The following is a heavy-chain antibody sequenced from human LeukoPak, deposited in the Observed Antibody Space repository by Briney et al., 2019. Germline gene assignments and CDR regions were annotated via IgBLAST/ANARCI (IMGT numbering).Heavy chain of an antibody. Sequence: PSETLSLTCSVSGDSISNYHWSWIRQPAGKGLEWIGQSHSSGRTNYNPPLESRVTVSIDTPANEFSLTIRSVTAADTAIYYCARRDITSGWSFNYWGQGILVIVS. J-gene: IGHJ4*02. CDR1: GDSISNYH. CDR2: SHSSGRT. V-gene: IGHV4-4*07. CDR3: ARRDITSGWSFNY. D-gene: IGHD6-19*01.